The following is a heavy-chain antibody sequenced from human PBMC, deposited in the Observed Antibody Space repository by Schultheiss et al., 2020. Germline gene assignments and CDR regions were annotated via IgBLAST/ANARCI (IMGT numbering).Heavy chain of an antibody. Sequence: GGSLRLSCAASGFTFSSYWMHWVRQAPGKGLVWVSRINSDGSSTSYADSVKGRFTISRDNAKNTLYLQMNSLRAEDTAVYYCAREGEGDGTDYWGQGTLVTVSS. V-gene: IGHV3-74*01. J-gene: IGHJ4*02. CDR3: AREGEGDGTDY. D-gene: IGHD3-16*01. CDR1: GFTFSSYW. CDR2: INSDGSST.